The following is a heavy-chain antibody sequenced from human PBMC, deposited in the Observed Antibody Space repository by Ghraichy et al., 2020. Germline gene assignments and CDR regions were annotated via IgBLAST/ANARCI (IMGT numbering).Heavy chain of an antibody. CDR1: GGSFSGYY. D-gene: IGHD3-22*01. J-gene: IGHJ1*01. CDR3: ARGWGITMIVGKYFQH. CDR2: INHSGST. Sequence: SETLSLTCAVYGGSFSGYYWSWIRQPPGKGLEWIGEINHSGSTNYNPSLKSRVTISVDTSKNQFSLKLSSVTAADTAVYYCARGWGITMIVGKYFQHWGQGTLVTVSS. V-gene: IGHV4-34*01.